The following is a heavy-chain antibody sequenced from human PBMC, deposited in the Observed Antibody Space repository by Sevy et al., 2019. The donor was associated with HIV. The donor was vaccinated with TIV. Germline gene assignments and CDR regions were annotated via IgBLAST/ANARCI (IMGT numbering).Heavy chain of an antibody. D-gene: IGHD3-22*01. CDR1: GFTFSSYW. J-gene: IGHJ4*02. CDR3: AREAPQHYDSSGYFTPYFDY. CDR2: IKQDGSEK. V-gene: IGHV3-7*03. Sequence: GGSLRLSCAASGFTFSSYWMSWVRQAPGKGLEWVANIKQDGSEKYYVDSVKGRFTISRDNAKNALYLQMNSLRAEDTAVYFCAREAPQHYDSSGYFTPYFDYWGQGTLVTASS.